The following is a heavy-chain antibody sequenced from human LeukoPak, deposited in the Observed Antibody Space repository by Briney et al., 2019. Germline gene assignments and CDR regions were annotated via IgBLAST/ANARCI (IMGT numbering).Heavy chain of an antibody. D-gene: IGHD2/OR15-2a*01. CDR1: GYTFTGYY. CDR3: ARDRKVRLLDY. V-gene: IGHV1-2*06. J-gene: IGHJ4*02. Sequence: ASVKVSCKASGYTFTGYYMHWVRQAPGQGLEWMGRINPKSGGTNYAQKLQGRVTMTTDTSTSTAYMELRSLRSDDTAVYYCARDRKVRLLDYWGQGTLVTVSS. CDR2: INPKSGGT.